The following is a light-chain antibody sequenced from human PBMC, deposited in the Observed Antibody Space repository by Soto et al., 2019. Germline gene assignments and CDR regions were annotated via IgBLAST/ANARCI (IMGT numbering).Light chain of an antibody. Sequence: QSVLTQPPSASGTPGQRVTISCSGGSSNIGRNTVNWYRQLPGTAPTLLIYDNIQRSSGVPDRVSGSASGTSASLAISGLQSEDEADYYFAAWDDSLNGLVFGGGTKLTVL. CDR2: DNI. J-gene: IGLJ2*01. V-gene: IGLV1-44*01. CDR3: AAWDDSLNGLV. CDR1: SSNIGRNT.